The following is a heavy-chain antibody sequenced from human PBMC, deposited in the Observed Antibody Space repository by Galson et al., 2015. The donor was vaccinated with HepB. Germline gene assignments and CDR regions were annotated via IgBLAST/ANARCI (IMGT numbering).Heavy chain of an antibody. J-gene: IGHJ4*02. V-gene: IGHV3-30-3*01. D-gene: IGHD6-6*01. CDR3: ARLKSISYYFDY. CDR1: GFTFSSYA. Sequence: SLRLSCAASGFTFSSYAMHWVRQAPGKGLEWVAVISYDGSNKYYADSVKGRFTISRDNSKNTLYLQMNSLRAEDTAVYYCARLKSISYYFDYWGQGTLVTVSS. CDR2: ISYDGSNK.